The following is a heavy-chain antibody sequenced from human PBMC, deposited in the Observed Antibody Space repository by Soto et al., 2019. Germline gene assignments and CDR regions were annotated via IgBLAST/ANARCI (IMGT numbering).Heavy chain of an antibody. CDR1: GFTFSSYA. CDR3: AKDTPALEYYGSGSYWRDYFDY. CDR2: ISGSGGST. D-gene: IGHD3-10*01. V-gene: IGHV3-23*01. Sequence: GGSLRLSCAASGFTFSSYAMSWVRQAPGKGLEWVSAISGSGGSTYYADSVKGRFTISRDNSKNTLYLQMNSLRAEDTAVYYCAKDTPALEYYGSGSYWRDYFDYWGQGTLVTVSS. J-gene: IGHJ4*02.